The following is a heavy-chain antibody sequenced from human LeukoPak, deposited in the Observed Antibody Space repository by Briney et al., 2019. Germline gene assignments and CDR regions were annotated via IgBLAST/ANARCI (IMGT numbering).Heavy chain of an antibody. J-gene: IGHJ4*02. V-gene: IGHV1-2*02. CDR2: INPNSGGT. D-gene: IGHD3-16*01. CDR3: ARVRYRLAETYIDY. CDR1: GYTFIGYF. Sequence: ASVKVSCRASGYTFIGYFMHWVRQAPGHGLEWMGWINPNSGGTTYAQKFQGRVTMTRDTSISTAYMELSRLRSDDTAVYYCARVRYRLAETYIDYWGQGTLVTVSS.